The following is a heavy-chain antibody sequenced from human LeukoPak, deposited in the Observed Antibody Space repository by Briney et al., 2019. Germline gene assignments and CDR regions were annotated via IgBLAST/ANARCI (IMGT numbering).Heavy chain of an antibody. Sequence: PGGSLRLSCAASGFTFSRYAMSWVRQAPGKGLEWVSAISGSGGSTYYADSVKGRFTISRDNSKNTLYLQMNSLRAEDTAVYYCAKDWDYYGSEQKYFDYWGQGTLVTVSS. D-gene: IGHD3-10*01. J-gene: IGHJ4*02. CDR3: AKDWDYYGSEQKYFDY. CDR2: ISGSGGST. CDR1: GFTFSRYA. V-gene: IGHV3-23*01.